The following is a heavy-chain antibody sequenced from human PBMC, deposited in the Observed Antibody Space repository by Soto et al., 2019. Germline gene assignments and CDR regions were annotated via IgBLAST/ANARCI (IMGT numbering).Heavy chain of an antibody. D-gene: IGHD3-10*01. CDR1: GYNCSPFW. Sequence: EVQLVESGGGLVQPGESLRLSCEASGYNCSPFWMHWVRQAPGKWLVWVSHMNSDGSTKFYADSVKGRFTISRDNAKNTLFLQMNSLKAEDTAVYYCVRDRGYPDSFDVWGRGTMVTVSS. CDR2: MNSDGSTK. J-gene: IGHJ3*01. V-gene: IGHV3-74*01. CDR3: VRDRGYPDSFDV.